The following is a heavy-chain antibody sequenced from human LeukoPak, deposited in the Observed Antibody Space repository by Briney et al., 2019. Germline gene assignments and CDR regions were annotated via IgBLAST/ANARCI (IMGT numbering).Heavy chain of an antibody. J-gene: IGHJ4*02. CDR1: GFTFSSYG. Sequence: GRSLRLSCAASGFTFSSYGMHWVRQAPGKGLEWVAIISYDGSNKYYGESVKGRFTISRDNSKNTLYLQMNSLRAEDTAVYYCAKDSLLWFGGGSFDYWGQGTLVTVSS. V-gene: IGHV3-30*18. CDR2: ISYDGSNK. D-gene: IGHD3-10*01. CDR3: AKDSLLWFGGGSFDY.